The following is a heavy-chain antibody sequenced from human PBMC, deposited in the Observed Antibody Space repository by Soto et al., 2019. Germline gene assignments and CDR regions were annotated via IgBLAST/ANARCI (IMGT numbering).Heavy chain of an antibody. CDR1: GGSISSCY. CDR2: IYYSGST. D-gene: IGHD4-4*01. Sequence: PWETLSLTCTVSGGSISSCYWSWIRQPPGKGLEWIGYIYYSGSTNYNPSLKSRVTISVDTSKNQFSLKLSSVTAADTAVYYCARILPGVGADYNNRSDPWGQGILVSVHS. CDR3: ARILPGVGADYNNRSDP. J-gene: IGHJ5*02. V-gene: IGHV4-59*01.